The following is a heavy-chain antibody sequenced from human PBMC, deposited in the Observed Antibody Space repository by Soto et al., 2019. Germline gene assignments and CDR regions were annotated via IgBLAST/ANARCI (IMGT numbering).Heavy chain of an antibody. Sequence: EVQLVESGGGLVQPGGSLRLSCAASGFTVSSNYMSWVRQAPGKGLEWVSVIYSGGSTYYADSVKGRFTISRDNSKNTLYLEMNGLRAEDTAVYDFARDRAPRGSYSSGWYDAFDIWGQGTMVTVSS. J-gene: IGHJ3*02. CDR2: IYSGGST. CDR3: ARDRAPRGSYSSGWYDAFDI. CDR1: GFTVSSNY. D-gene: IGHD6-19*01. V-gene: IGHV3-66*01.